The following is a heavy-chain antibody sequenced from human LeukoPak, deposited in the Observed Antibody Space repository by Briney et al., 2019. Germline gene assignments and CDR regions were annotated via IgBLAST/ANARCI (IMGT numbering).Heavy chain of an antibody. J-gene: IGHJ4*02. D-gene: IGHD2-15*01. CDR2: VNHSGST. Sequence: SETLSLTCAVYGGSFSGYYWSWIRQPPGKGLEWIGEVNHSGSTNYNPSLKSRVTISVDTSKNQFSLKLSSVTAADTAVYYCARYSSRYCSGGSYPRANFDYWGQGTLVTVSS. V-gene: IGHV4-34*01. CDR3: ARYSSRYCSGGSYPRANFDY. CDR1: GGSFSGYY.